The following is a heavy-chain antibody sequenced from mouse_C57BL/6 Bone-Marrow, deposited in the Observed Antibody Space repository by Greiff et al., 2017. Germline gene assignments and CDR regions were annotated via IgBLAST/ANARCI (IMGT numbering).Heavy chain of an antibody. D-gene: IGHD1-1*01. J-gene: IGHJ1*03. CDR1: GFTFCSYT. V-gene: IGHV5-9*01. CDR2: ISGGGGNT. Sequence: EVKLVESGGGLVKPGGSLKLSCAASGFTFCSYTLSWVRQTPEKRLQWVAAISGGGGNTYYPDSVKGRFTISRDNDKNILYLQMSSLRSEDTALYYCSRQVTTVLATKYFDVWGTGTTVTVSS. CDR3: SRQVTTVLATKYFDV.